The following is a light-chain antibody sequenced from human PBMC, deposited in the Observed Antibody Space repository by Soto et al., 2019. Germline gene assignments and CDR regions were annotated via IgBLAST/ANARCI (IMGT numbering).Light chain of an antibody. CDR1: QGTSSY. CDR2: AAS. J-gene: IGKJ4*01. Sequence: AIRMTQSPSSFSASTGDRVTITCRASQGTSSYLAWYQQKPGKATKLLIYAASTLQSGVPSRFSGSGSGTEFTLTISCLQSEDFATYYCQQYYSYPRLTFGGGTKVDIK. CDR3: QQYYSYPRLT. V-gene: IGKV1-8*01.